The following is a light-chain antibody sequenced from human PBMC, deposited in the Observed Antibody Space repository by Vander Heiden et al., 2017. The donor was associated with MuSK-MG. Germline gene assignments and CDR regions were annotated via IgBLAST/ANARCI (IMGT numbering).Light chain of an antibody. CDR1: SSHIGSKT. CDR2: RNN. CDR3: AAWDDSRNGLV. Sequence: QSVLTQPPSASGTPGQRVTISCSGSSSHIGSKTVNWYQQLPGTAPNLLIYRNNQRLSAAPARFSGSKSATSASLATSGLQAEDEADYYCAAWDDSRNGLVFGGGTKLTVL. V-gene: IGLV1-44*01. J-gene: IGLJ2*01.